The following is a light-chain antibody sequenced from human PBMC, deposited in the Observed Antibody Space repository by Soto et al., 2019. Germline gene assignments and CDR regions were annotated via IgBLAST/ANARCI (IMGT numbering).Light chain of an antibody. CDR1: QGISSY. CDR2: AAS. V-gene: IGKV1-8*01. CDR3: QKYYSYPPA. Sequence: AIRMTQSPSSLSASTGDRVTITCRASQGISSYLAWYQQKPGKAPKLLIYAASTLQSGVPSRFSGSGSGTDFTLTISCLQSEDFATYYCQKYYSYPPAFGQGTRLEIK. J-gene: IGKJ5*01.